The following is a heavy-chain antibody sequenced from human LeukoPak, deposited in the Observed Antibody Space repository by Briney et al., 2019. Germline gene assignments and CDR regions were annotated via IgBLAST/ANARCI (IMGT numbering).Heavy chain of an antibody. J-gene: IGHJ3*02. Sequence: GGSLRLSCAASGFTFSSYAMSWVRQAPGKGLEWVSAISGSGGSTYYADSVKGRFTISRDNSKRTLYLQMNSLRAEDTAVYYCAKAYIVLMVYANGAFDIWGQGTMVTVSS. CDR3: AKAYIVLMVYANGAFDI. V-gene: IGHV3-23*01. CDR2: ISGSGGST. D-gene: IGHD2-8*01. CDR1: GFTFSSYA.